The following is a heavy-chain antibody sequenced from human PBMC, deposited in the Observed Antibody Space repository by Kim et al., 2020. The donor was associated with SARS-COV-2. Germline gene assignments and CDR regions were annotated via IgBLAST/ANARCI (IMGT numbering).Heavy chain of an antibody. J-gene: IGHJ4*02. CDR3: ARSIKPSAPNFARLAY. CDR2: INHSGGT. D-gene: IGHD2-21*01. CDR1: GGSFNDYY. V-gene: IGHV4-34*01. Sequence: SETLSLTCAVYGGSFNDYYCSWVRQPPGMGLEWIGEINHSGGTNYNPSLKSRVTVSVDTSRNQCSLKLSSVTAADTAVYYCARSIKPSAPNFARLAYWGQGTLVTVSS.